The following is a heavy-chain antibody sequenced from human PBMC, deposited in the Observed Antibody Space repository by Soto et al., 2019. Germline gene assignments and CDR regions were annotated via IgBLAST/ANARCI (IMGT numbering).Heavy chain of an antibody. D-gene: IGHD1-26*01. CDR1: GGSISVYY. J-gene: IGHJ4*02. CDR2: IYDSGSP. Sequence: SETLSLTCTISGGSISVYYWSWIRQPPGQALEWIGYIYDSGSPYYNPSLRSRVIIPADTSKNQISLKLTSATAADTAVYYCAGGVGSSPPGYWGRGTLVTVSS. CDR3: AGGVGSSPPGY. V-gene: IGHV4-59*01.